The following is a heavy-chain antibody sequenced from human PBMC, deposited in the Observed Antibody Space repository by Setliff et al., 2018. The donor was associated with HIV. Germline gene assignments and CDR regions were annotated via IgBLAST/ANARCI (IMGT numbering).Heavy chain of an antibody. CDR2: IIPIFGTA. CDR1: GGTFSSYA. J-gene: IGHJ4*02. CDR3: AGRVTASEDY. Sequence: GASVKVSCKASGGTFSSYAISWVRQAPGQGLEWMGGIIPIFGTANYAQKFQGRVTITTDESTSTAYMELSSLRSEDTAVCYCAGRVTASEDYWGQRTLVTVSS. V-gene: IGHV1-69*05. D-gene: IGHD5-18*01.